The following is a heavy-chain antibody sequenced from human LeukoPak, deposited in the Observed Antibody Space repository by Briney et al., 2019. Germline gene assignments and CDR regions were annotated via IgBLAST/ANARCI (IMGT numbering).Heavy chain of an antibody. Sequence: PGGSLRLSCTDSGFIFSSYAMRWVGQAPGKGMEWVSDVSEGGDRRKYADSVKGRCTISRDNSKKTVYRQMKSLRGEGTAVYYCARYCSADSWGQGILVTVSS. CDR2: VSEGGDRR. D-gene: IGHD2-8*02. V-gene: IGHV3-23*01. J-gene: IGHJ4*02. CDR3: ARYCSADS. CDR1: GFIFSSYA.